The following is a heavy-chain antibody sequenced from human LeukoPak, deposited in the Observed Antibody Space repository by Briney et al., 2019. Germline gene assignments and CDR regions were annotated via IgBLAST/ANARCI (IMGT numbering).Heavy chain of an antibody. CDR3: AKPRPSDSSSWYDH. J-gene: IGHJ5*02. CDR1: GFTFTSYA. Sequence: GGSLRLSCAASGFTFTSYAMSWVPQAPGKGLEGVSAISGSGGSTYYADSVKGRFTISRDNSKNTLYLQMNSLRAEDTAVYYCAKPRPSDSSSWYDHWGQGALVTVSS. V-gene: IGHV3-23*01. D-gene: IGHD6-13*01. CDR2: ISGSGGST.